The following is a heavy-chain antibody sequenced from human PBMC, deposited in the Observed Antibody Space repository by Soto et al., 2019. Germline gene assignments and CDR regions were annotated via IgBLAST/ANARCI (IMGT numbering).Heavy chain of an antibody. J-gene: IGHJ6*02. CDR1: GFTVSSWG. V-gene: IGHV3-30-3*01. D-gene: IGHD3-3*01. CDR3: ARGYDFWSGYPQYYYYGMDV. CDR2: ISYDGSNK. Sequence: LRLSCAASGFTVSSWGMHWVRQAPGKGLEWVAVISYDGSNKYYADSVKGRFTISRDNSKNTLYLQMNSLRAEDTAVYYCARGYDFWSGYPQYYYYGMDVWGQGT.